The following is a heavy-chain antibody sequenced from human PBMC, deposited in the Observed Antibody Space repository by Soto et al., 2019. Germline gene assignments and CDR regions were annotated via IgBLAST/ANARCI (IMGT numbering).Heavy chain of an antibody. CDR2: IYRDGSQQ. Sequence: QMQLVESGGGVVQPGRSLSLSCAASGFSLSSYTMHWVRQAPGKGLEWVGVIYRDGSQQYYADSVKGRFTISRDNSKKTLYVQRNSLRPEDTVVYYCARVIGGDYLDYWGQGTLVTVSS. D-gene: IGHD2-21*01. V-gene: IGHV3-30-3*01. CDR3: ARVIGGDYLDY. CDR1: GFSLSSYT. J-gene: IGHJ4*02.